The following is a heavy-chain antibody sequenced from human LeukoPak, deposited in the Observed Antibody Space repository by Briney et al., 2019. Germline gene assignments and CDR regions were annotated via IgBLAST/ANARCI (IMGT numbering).Heavy chain of an antibody. CDR2: IYYSGST. J-gene: IGHJ5*02. CDR1: GGSISSFY. V-gene: IGHV4-59*01. D-gene: IGHD1-1*01. CDR3: ARHGTSGTNLNWFDP. Sequence: PSETLSLTCTVSGGSISSFYWSWIRQPPGKGLEWIGYIYYSGSTNYNPSLKSRVTISVDASKNQFSLKLSSVTAADTAVYYCARHGTSGTNLNWFDPWGQGTLVTVSS.